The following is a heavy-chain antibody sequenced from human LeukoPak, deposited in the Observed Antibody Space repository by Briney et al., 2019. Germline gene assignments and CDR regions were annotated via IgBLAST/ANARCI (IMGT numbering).Heavy chain of an antibody. CDR1: GYTFTNYD. D-gene: IGHD2-15*01. CDR2: MNPNSGNT. CDR3: ARVLGYCSGGSCYSSHWFDP. Sequence: ASVKVSCKASGYTFTNYDINWVRQATGQGLEWMGWMNPNSGNTGYAQKFQGRVTMTRNTSISTAYMELSNLRSEDTAVYYCARVLGYCSGGSCYSSHWFDPWGQGTLVTVSS. V-gene: IGHV1-8*01. J-gene: IGHJ5*02.